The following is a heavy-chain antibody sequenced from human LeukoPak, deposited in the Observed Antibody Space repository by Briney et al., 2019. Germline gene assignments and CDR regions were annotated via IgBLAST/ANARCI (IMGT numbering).Heavy chain of an antibody. CDR2: INSDGSTT. CDR1: GFTFSSSW. V-gene: IGHV3-74*01. Sequence: GGSLRLSCAASGFTFSSSWMHWVRQASGKGLVWVSRINSDGSTTTYADSVKGRFTISRDNAKNTLYPQMNSLRADDTAVYYCARAVGGSSDYWGQGTLVTVSS. D-gene: IGHD1-26*01. CDR3: ARAVGGSSDY. J-gene: IGHJ4*02.